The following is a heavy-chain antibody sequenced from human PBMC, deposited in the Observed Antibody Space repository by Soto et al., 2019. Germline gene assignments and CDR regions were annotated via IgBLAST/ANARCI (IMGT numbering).Heavy chain of an antibody. V-gene: IGHV4-61*01. CDR2: IYYSGTT. D-gene: IGHD1-26*01. Sequence: SETLSLTCTVSGGSVSSCSYYWSWIRQPPGKGLEWIGYIYYSGTTNYNPSLKSRVTISVDTSKNQFSLKLSSVTAADTAVYYCARGSLVGATSLDYWVQGTLVTVSS. CDR1: GGSVSSCSYY. J-gene: IGHJ4*02. CDR3: ARGSLVGATSLDY.